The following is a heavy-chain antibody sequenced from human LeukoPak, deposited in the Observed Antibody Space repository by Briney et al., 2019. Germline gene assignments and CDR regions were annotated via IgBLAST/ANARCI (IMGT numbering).Heavy chain of an antibody. CDR1: GFTFSTYV. CDR2: IWYDGSNK. V-gene: IGHV3-33*01. J-gene: IGHJ4*02. Sequence: PGGSLRLSCAASGFTFSTYVIHWVRQAPGKGLERVAVIWYDGSNKNYADSVKGRFTISRDNSKNTPYLQMNSLRAEDTAVYYCARDHGYSGYDYYFDYWGQGTLVTVSS. CDR3: ARDHGYSGYDYYFDY. D-gene: IGHD5-12*01.